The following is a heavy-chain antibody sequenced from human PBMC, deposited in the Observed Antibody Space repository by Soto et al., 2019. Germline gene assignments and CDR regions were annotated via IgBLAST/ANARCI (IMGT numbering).Heavy chain of an antibody. V-gene: IGHV3-48*01. D-gene: IGHD1-7*01. CDR3: ARESGTRGQYWFDP. Sequence: GGSLRLSCAASGFTFSSYSMNWVRQAPGKGLEWVSYISSSSSTIYYADSVKGRFTISRDNAKNSLYLQMNSLRAEDTAVYYCARESGTRGQYWFDPWGQGTLVTVSS. CDR2: ISSSSSTI. J-gene: IGHJ5*02. CDR1: GFTFSSYS.